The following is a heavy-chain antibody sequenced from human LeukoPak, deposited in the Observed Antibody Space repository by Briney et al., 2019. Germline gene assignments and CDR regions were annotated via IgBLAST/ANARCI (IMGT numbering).Heavy chain of an antibody. CDR3: ARRYFDY. Sequence: PGGSLGLSCAASGFTFGDHIMNWVRQLPGKRLEWVAYVSGSGSTVYYAGSVKGRFTVSRDNGKSSLYLQMNSLRAEDTAVYYCARRYFDYWGQGTLVTVSS. CDR1: GFTFGDHI. V-gene: IGHV3-48*01. CDR2: VSGSGSTV. J-gene: IGHJ4*02.